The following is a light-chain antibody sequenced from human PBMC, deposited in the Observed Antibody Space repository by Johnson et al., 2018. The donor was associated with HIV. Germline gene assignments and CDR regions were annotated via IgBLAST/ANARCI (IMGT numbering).Light chain of an antibody. J-gene: IGLJ1*01. V-gene: IGLV1-51*01. Sequence: QPVLTQPPSVSAAPGQKVTIPCSGSSSNIGNNYASWYQQVPGTAPKLLIYDNHKRPSGIPDRFSGSKSGTSATLAITGPQTGDEDDYYCGRWDSSLSAYIFGTGTKVTVL. CDR1: SSNIGNNY. CDR2: DNH. CDR3: GRWDSSLSAYI.